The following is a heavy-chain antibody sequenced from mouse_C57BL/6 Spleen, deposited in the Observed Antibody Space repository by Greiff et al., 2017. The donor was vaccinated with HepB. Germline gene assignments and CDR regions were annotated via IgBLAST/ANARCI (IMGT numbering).Heavy chain of an antibody. CDR3: ARFGTVVAKWYFDV. Sequence: VQLQQSGPELVKPGASVKISCKASGYAFSSSWMNWVKQRPGKGLEWIGRIYPGDGDTNYNGKFKGKATLTADKSSSTAYMQLSSLTSEDSAVYFCARFGTVVAKWYFDVWGTGTTVTVSS. CDR1: GYAFSSSW. J-gene: IGHJ1*03. V-gene: IGHV1-82*01. D-gene: IGHD1-1*01. CDR2: IYPGDGDT.